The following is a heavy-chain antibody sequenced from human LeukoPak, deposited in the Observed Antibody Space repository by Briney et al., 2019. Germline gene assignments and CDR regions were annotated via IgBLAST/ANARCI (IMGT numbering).Heavy chain of an antibody. CDR2: ISSSSSYI. J-gene: IGHJ3*02. D-gene: IGHD2-8*02. Sequence: GGSLRLSCAASGFTFSSHSMNWVRQAPGKGLEWVSSISSSSSYIYYADAVKGRFTISRDNAKNSLYLQMNSLRAEDTAVYYCARDIYVCTALYAFDIWGQGTMVTVSS. CDR3: ARDIYVCTALYAFDI. V-gene: IGHV3-21*01. CDR1: GFTFSSHS.